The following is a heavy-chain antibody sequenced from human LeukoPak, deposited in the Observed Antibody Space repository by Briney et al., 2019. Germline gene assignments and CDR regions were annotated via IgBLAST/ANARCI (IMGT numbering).Heavy chain of an antibody. CDR1: GGTFSSYA. J-gene: IGHJ4*02. V-gene: IGHV1-69*04. Sequence: GASVKVSCKASGGTFSSYAISWVRQAPGQGLEWMGRIIPILGIANYARKFQGRVTITADKSTSTAYMELSSLRSEDTAMYYCARESYSGNPYFDYWGQGTLVTVSS. D-gene: IGHD4-23*01. CDR3: ARESYSGNPYFDY. CDR2: IIPILGIA.